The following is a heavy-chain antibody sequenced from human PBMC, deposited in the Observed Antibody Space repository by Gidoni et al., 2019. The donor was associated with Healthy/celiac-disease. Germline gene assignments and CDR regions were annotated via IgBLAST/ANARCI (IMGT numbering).Heavy chain of an antibody. CDR1: GGSISSYY. D-gene: IGHD3-10*01. J-gene: IGHJ5*02. CDR3: ARHASPGSYYTTNWFDP. Sequence: QVQLQESSTGLVKPSETLCLTCTVSGGSISSYYWSWIRQPPGKGLEWIGYIYSSGITNYNPSLKSRVTISVDTAKTQFSLKLSSVTASDTAVYYCARHASPGSYYTTNWFDPWGQGTLVTVSS. CDR2: IYSSGIT. V-gene: IGHV4-59*08.